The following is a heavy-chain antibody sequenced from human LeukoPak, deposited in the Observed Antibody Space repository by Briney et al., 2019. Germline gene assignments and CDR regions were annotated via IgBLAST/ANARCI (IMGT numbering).Heavy chain of an antibody. CDR3: ARGLGYYGSGSYYNVHPPPDY. J-gene: IGHJ4*02. CDR2: IYHSGST. CDR1: GGSISSGGYS. Sequence: KPSQTLSLTCAVSGGSISSGGYSWSWIRQPPGKGLEWIGYIYHSGSTYYNPSLKSRVTISVDRSKNQFSLKLSSVTAADTAVYYCARGLGYYGSGSYYNVHPPPDYWGQGTLVTVSS. D-gene: IGHD3-10*01. V-gene: IGHV4-30-2*01.